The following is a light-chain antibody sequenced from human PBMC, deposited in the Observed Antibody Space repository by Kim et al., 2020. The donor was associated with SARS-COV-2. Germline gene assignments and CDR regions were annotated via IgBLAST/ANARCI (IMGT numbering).Light chain of an antibody. CDR3: QQFYTYPIT. V-gene: IGKV1-5*03. J-gene: IGKJ5*01. CDR2: KAS. CDR1: QSIYSY. Sequence: ASVGDRVTINCRASQSIYSYLAWYQQKPGNVPKILIYKASTLESGVPSRFSGSESGTEFTLTISSLQPDDFATYYCQQFYTYPITFGQGTRLEIK.